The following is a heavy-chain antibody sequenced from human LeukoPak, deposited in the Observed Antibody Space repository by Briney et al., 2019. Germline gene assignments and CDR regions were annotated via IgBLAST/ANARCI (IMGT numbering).Heavy chain of an antibody. J-gene: IGHJ4*02. D-gene: IGHD3-22*01. CDR2: LWYDGSNK. CDR3: AKGPYYYDSSGYLDY. CDR1: GFTFSSYG. V-gene: IGHV3-33*06. Sequence: GGSLRLSCAASGFTFSSYGMHCVRQAPGKGLEWVADLWYDGSNKYYADSVKGRSTISRDNSKNTLYLQMNSLRAEDTAVYYCAKGPYYYDSSGYLDYWGQGTLVTVSS.